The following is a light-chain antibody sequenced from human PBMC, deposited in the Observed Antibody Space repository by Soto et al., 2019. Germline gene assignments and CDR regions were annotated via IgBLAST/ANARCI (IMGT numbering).Light chain of an antibody. CDR3: QQSYSTPPFT. CDR2: AAS. Sequence: DIQMTQSPSSLSASVGDRVTITCRASQSISSYLNWYQQKPGKASKLLIYAASSLQSGVPSRFSGSGSGTDFTLTISSLQPKDFATYYCQQSYSTPPFTFGPGTKVDIK. J-gene: IGKJ3*01. CDR1: QSISSY. V-gene: IGKV1-39*01.